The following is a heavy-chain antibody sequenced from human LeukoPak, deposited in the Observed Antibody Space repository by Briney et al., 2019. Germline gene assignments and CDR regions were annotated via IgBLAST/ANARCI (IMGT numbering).Heavy chain of an antibody. CDR2: ISGSGGST. CDR1: GFTFSSCG. J-gene: IGHJ5*02. V-gene: IGHV3-23*01. D-gene: IGHD4-17*01. Sequence: GGSLRLSCAASGFTFSSCGMSWVRQAPGKGLEWVSAISGSGGSTYYADSVKGRFTISRDNSKNTLYLQMNSLRAEDTAVYYCAKDHDYGDHPNWFDPWGQGTLVTVSS. CDR3: AKDHDYGDHPNWFDP.